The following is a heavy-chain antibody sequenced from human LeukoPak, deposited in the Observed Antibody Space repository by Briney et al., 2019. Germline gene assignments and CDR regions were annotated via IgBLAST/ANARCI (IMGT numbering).Heavy chain of an antibody. J-gene: IGHJ5*01. CDR2: INPSGGST. Sequence: ASVKVSCKASGYTFTSYYMHWVRQAPGQGLEWMGIINPSGGSTSYAQKFQGRVPMTRAMSTSTVYMELSSLRSEDTAVYYCARETSGSYLEFDGCGQGRLVTVYS. V-gene: IGHV1-46*01. CDR3: ARETSGSYLEFDG. D-gene: IGHD1-26*01. CDR1: GYTFTSYY.